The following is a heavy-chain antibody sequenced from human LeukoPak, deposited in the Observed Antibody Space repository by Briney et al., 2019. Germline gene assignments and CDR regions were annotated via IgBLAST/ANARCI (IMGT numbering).Heavy chain of an antibody. J-gene: IGHJ6*03. D-gene: IGHD1-7*01. Sequence: ASVKVSCKASGYTFTGYYMHWVRQAPGQGLEWMGWINPNSGGTNYAQKFQGRVTMTRDTSIRTAYMELSRLRSDDTAVYYCARVPGTSYYYYYMDVWGKGTTVTVSS. V-gene: IGHV1-2*02. CDR2: INPNSGGT. CDR3: ARVPGTSYYYYYMDV. CDR1: GYTFTGYY.